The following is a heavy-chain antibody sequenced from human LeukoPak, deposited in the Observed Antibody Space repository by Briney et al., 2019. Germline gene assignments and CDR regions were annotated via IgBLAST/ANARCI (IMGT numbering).Heavy chain of an antibody. CDR3: AREREAAGAFDI. Sequence: SETLSLTCAVYGGSLSGYYWSWIRQPPGKGLEWIGEINHSGSTNYNPSLKSRVTISVDTSKNQFSLKLSSVTAADTAVYYCAREREAAGAFDIWGQGTMVTVSS. CDR1: GGSLSGYY. V-gene: IGHV4-34*01. CDR2: INHSGST. D-gene: IGHD6-25*01. J-gene: IGHJ3*02.